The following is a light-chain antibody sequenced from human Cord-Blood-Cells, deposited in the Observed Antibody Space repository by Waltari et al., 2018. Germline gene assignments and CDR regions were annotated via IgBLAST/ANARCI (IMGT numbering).Light chain of an antibody. J-gene: IGKJ4*01. CDR3: MQRIEFPLT. CDR2: TLS. Sequence: DIVMTQTPLSLPATSVDPASISCRPRHSLLDSHDGNTYVDWYLQKPGHSQQLLIHTLSYRAAVVPDRFGGSWAGTDFTLKISRVEAEDVVVYYCMQRIEFPLTFGGGTKVEIK. V-gene: IGKV2-40*01. CDR1: HSLLDSHDGNTY.